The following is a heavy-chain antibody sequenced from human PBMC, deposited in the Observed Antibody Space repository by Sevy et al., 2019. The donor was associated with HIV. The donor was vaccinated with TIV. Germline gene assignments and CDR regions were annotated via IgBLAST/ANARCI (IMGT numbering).Heavy chain of an antibody. V-gene: IGHV3-43*01. D-gene: IGHD3-10*01. CDR3: AKDGIGVRGVIRYYYYMDV. Sequence: GGSLRLSCAASGFTFDDYTMHWVRQAPGKGLEWVSLISWDGGSTYYADSVKGRITISRDNSKNSLYLKKNSLRTEDTAVYYGAKDGIGVRGVIRYYYYMDVWGKGTTVTVSS. J-gene: IGHJ6*03. CDR2: ISWDGGST. CDR1: GFTFDDYT.